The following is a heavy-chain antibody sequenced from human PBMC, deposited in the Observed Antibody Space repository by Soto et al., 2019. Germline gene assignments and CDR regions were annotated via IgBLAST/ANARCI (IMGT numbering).Heavy chain of an antibody. J-gene: IGHJ6*02. CDR1: GFTFTSSA. Sequence: SVKVSCKASGFTFTSSAVQWVRQARGQRLEWIGWIVVGSGNTNYAQKFQERVTITREMSTSTAYMELSSLRSEDTAVYYCAAEVPYGLRYYYYGMDVWGQGTTVTVS. CDR2: IVVGSGNT. V-gene: IGHV1-58*01. D-gene: IGHD3-10*01. CDR3: AAEVPYGLRYYYYGMDV.